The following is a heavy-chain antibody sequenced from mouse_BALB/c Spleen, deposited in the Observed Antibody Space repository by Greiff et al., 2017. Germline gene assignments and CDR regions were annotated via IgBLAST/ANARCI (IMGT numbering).Heavy chain of an antibody. V-gene: IGHV14-3*02. CDR2: IDPANGNT. CDR1: GFNIKDTY. J-gene: IGHJ2*01. Sequence: EVQLQESGAELVKPGASVKLSCTASGFNIKDTYMHWVKQRPEQGLEWIGRIDPANGNTKYDPKFQGKATITADTSSNTAYLQLSSLTSEDTAVYYCARDYGYRYFDYWGQGTTLTVSS. CDR3: ARDYGYRYFDY. D-gene: IGHD1-2*01.